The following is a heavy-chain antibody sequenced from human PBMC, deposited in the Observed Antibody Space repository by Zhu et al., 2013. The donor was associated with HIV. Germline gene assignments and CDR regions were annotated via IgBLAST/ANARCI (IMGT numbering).Heavy chain of an antibody. Sequence: QVQLVQSGAEVKKPGSSVKVSCKASGGTFSSYAISWVRQAPGQGLEWMGGIIPIFGTANYAQKFQGRVTITADKSTSTAYMELSSLRSEDTAVYYCARDRLHVLKSNCSSTSCYSPGWYFDLWGRGTLVTVSS. CDR2: IIPIFGTA. V-gene: IGHV1-69*06. CDR3: ARDRLHVLKSNCSSTSCYSPGWYFDL. D-gene: IGHD2-2*02. J-gene: IGHJ2*01. CDR1: GGTFSSYA.